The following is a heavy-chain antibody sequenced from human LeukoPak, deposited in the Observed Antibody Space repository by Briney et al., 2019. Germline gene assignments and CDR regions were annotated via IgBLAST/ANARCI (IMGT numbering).Heavy chain of an antibody. D-gene: IGHD6-13*01. V-gene: IGHV3-33*01. CDR3: AREESSLVLGGLAY. CDR2: IQTDGNTK. Sequence: PGRSLRLSCAASGFTFSNYGIHWVRLAPGKGLEWVTFIQTDGNTKYYADSVRGRFTISRDNSKNTVSLQMNSLRAEDTAVYYCAREESSLVLGGLAYWGQGTLVTVSS. J-gene: IGHJ4*02. CDR1: GFTFSNYG.